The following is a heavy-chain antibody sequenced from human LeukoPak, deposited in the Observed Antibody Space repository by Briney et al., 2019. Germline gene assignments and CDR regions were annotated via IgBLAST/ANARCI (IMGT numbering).Heavy chain of an antibody. CDR2: IYSSGST. CDR1: GGSTSYY. J-gene: IGHJ6*02. D-gene: IGHD2-8*01. Sequence: NPSETLSLTCTVSGGSTSYYWTWIRQPAGKGLEWTGRIYSSGSTNYNPSLKSRVTMSVDTSKNQFSLKLSSVTAADTAVYYCARGRNGPGADYYYGMDVWGQGTTVTVSS. V-gene: IGHV4-4*07. CDR3: ARGRNGPGADYYYGMDV.